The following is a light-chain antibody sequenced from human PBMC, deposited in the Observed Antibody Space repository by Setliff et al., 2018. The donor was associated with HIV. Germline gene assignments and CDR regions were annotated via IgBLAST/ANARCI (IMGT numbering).Light chain of an antibody. Sequence: QSALTQPASVSGSPGQSITISCTGTSSDIGRYNVVSWYKQYPGRAPNVVIFEVSKRPSGVSNRFSGSKSGKTASLTLSGLQAEDEADYYCWAYAGSKTYVFGTGTKVTVL. V-gene: IGLV2-23*02. CDR1: SSDIGRYNV. CDR3: WAYAGSKTYV. J-gene: IGLJ1*01. CDR2: EVS.